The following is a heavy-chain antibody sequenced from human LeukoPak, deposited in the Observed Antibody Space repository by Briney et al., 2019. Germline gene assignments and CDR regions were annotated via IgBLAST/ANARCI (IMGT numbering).Heavy chain of an antibody. Sequence: GGSLRLSCAASGVTFSRYWMRWVRQAPGKGLEWVSGISGSGDNTYYADSVKGRFTISRDNSKNTLYVQVNSLGTEDTAAYYCAKGSYYDSSGSFYFDYWGQGTLVTVSS. CDR3: AKGSYYDSSGSFYFDY. CDR1: GVTFSRYW. V-gene: IGHV3-23*01. J-gene: IGHJ4*02. CDR2: ISGSGDNT. D-gene: IGHD3-22*01.